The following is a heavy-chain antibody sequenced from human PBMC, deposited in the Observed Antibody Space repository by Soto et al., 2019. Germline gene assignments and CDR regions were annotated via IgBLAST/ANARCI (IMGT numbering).Heavy chain of an antibody. CDR2: INPNSGGT. CDR3: ARGHYGMDV. J-gene: IGHJ6*02. Sequence: XSGKVSCKASVYTFTCYYMHWVRQAPGQGLEWMGWINPNSGGTNYAQKFQGWVTMTRDTSISTAYMELSRLRSDDTAVYYCARGHYGMDVWGQGTTVTVSS. CDR1: VYTFTCYY. V-gene: IGHV1-2*04.